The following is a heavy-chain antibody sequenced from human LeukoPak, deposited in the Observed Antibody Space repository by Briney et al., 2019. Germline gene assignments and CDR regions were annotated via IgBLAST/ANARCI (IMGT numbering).Heavy chain of an antibody. Sequence: GGSLRLSCAAYGFAFSDSSMNLVRQSPGKGLEWLSYISPTSHTLYADSVKGRFTISRDNAKNSLYLQMNSLKDEDTAVYYCATDKYGGPVHWGQGTLVTVSS. D-gene: IGHD5-12*01. J-gene: IGHJ4*02. CDR1: GFAFSDSS. V-gene: IGHV3-48*02. CDR2: ISPTSHT. CDR3: ATDKYGGPVH.